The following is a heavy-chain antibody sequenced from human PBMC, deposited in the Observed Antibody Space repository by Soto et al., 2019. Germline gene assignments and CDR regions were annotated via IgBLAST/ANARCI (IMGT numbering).Heavy chain of an antibody. D-gene: IGHD4-4*01. J-gene: IGHJ6*02. CDR3: ARDLLQYQYYYYGMDV. CDR1: GFTFSSYG. Sequence: GGSLRLSCAASGFTFSSYGMHWVRQAPGKGLEWVAVIWYDGSNKYYADSVKGRFTISRDNSKNTLYLQMNSLRAEDTAVYYCARDLLQYQYYYYGMDVWGQGTTVTVSS. V-gene: IGHV3-33*01. CDR2: IWYDGSNK.